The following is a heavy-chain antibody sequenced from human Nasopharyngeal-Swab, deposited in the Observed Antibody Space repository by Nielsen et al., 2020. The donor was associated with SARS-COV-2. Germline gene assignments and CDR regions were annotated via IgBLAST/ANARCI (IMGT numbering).Heavy chain of an antibody. J-gene: IGHJ6*03. CDR2: ISAYNGNT. Sequence: ASVKVSCKASGYTFTSYGISWVRQAPGQGLEWMGWISAYNGNTNYAQKLQGRVTMTTDTSTSTAYMELRSLRSDDTAVYYCARDSSYGTPYYYYYYMEVWGKGTTVNVSS. CDR3: ARDSSYGTPYYYYYYMEV. CDR1: GYTFTSYG. D-gene: IGHD5-18*01. V-gene: IGHV1-18*04.